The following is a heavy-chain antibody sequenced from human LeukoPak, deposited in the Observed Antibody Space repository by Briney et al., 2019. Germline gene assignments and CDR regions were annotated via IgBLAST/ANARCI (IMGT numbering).Heavy chain of an antibody. CDR1: GFIFSNYA. V-gene: IGHV3-23*01. CDR2: ITGSGGSP. D-gene: IGHD3-3*01. CDR3: TRRNDFRSGPY. J-gene: IGHJ4*02. Sequence: GGSLRLSCAASGFIFSNYAMGWVRQAPGKGLEWISGITGSGGSPYYADSVKGRFAISRDNSKNTLFLQMMGLRVEDTAVYYCTRRNDFRSGPYWGQGTLVTVSS.